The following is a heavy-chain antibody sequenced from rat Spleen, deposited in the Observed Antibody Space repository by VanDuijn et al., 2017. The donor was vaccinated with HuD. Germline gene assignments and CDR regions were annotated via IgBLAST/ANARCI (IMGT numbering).Heavy chain of an antibody. J-gene: IGHJ2*01. CDR2: ISPSGVT. CDR3: VSPIGTGYNYPFDY. Sequence: EVQLVESGGGLVQPGRSLKLSCVASGFTFSDYYMAWVRQAPTKGLEWVTSISPSGVTYYRDSVKGRFTVSRENTERTLYLLVDSLRSEDTATYYCVSPIGTGYNYPFDYWGQGVMVTVSS. D-gene: IGHD1-4*01. CDR1: GFTFSDYY. V-gene: IGHV5-25*01.